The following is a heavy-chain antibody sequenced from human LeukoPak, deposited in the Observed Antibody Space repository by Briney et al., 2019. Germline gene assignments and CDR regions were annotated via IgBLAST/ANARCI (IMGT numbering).Heavy chain of an antibody. J-gene: IGHJ4*02. Sequence: GGSLRLSCAASGFTFSSYGMHWVRQAPGKGLEWVAVISYDGSNKYYADSVKGRFTISRDNSKNTLYLQMNSLRAEDTAVYYCATHRSGTLDYWGQGTLVTVSS. CDR1: GFTFSSYG. CDR3: ATHRSGTLDY. D-gene: IGHD6-13*01. V-gene: IGHV3-30*03. CDR2: ISYDGSNK.